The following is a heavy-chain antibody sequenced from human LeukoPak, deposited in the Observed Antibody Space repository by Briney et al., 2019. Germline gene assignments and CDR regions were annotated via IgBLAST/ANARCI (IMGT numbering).Heavy chain of an antibody. V-gene: IGHV1-69*04. CDR1: GGTFSSYA. Sequence: SVKVSCKASGGTFSSYAISWVRQAPGQGLEWMGRIIPILGIANYAQKFQGRVTITADKSTSTAYMELSSLRSEDTAVYYCATDPSSSFLFDYWGQGTLVTVSS. D-gene: IGHD6-6*01. J-gene: IGHJ4*02. CDR3: ATDPSSSFLFDY. CDR2: IIPILGIA.